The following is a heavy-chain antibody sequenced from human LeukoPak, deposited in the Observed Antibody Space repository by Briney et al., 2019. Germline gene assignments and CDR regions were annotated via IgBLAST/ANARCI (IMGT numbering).Heavy chain of an antibody. CDR1: GGSTSSYY. V-gene: IGHV4-59*01. CDR2: IYYSGST. Sequence: PSETLSLTCTVSGGSTSSYYWSWIRQPPGKGLEWIGYIYYSGSTNYNPSLKSRVTISVDTSKNQFSLKLSSVTAADAAVYYCARGSRYSSSWFYFDYWGQGTLVTVSS. D-gene: IGHD6-13*01. CDR3: ARGSRYSSSWFYFDY. J-gene: IGHJ4*02.